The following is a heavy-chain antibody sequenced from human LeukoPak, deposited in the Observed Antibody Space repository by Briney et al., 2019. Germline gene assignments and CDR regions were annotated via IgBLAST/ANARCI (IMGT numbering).Heavy chain of an antibody. Sequence: PSETLSLTCTVSGGSISSSSYYWGWIRQPPGKGLEWIGSIYYSGSTYYNPSLKSRVTISVDTSKNQFSLKLSSVTAADTAVYYCARHGPGLYYYGSGSYDYWGQGTLVTVSS. CDR2: IYYSGST. CDR3: ARHGPGLYYYGSGSYDY. V-gene: IGHV4-39*01. CDR1: GGSISSSSYY. D-gene: IGHD3-10*01. J-gene: IGHJ4*02.